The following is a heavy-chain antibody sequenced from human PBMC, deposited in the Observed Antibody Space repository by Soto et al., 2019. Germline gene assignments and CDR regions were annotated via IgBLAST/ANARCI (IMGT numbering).Heavy chain of an antibody. CDR2: IYYSGST. D-gene: IGHD3-10*01. V-gene: IGHV4-59*08. J-gene: IGHJ4*02. CDR1: GGSISSYY. CDR3: AKTPRGLLLWFGEGHDPFDH. Sequence: PSETLSLTCTVSGGSISSYYWSWIRQPPGKGLEWIGYIYYSGSTNYNPSLKSRVTISVDTSKNTLYLQMNSLRADDTAIYYCAKTPRGLLLWFGEGHDPFDHWGQGSLVTVSS.